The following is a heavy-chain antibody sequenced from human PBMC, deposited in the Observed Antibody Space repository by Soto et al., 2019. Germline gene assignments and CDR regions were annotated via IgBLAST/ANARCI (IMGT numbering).Heavy chain of an antibody. J-gene: IGHJ4*02. Sequence: QVQLQQWGAGLLKPSETLSLTCAVYGGSFSGYYWSWIRQPPGKGLEWIGEIKHRGSTNYNPSLKSRVTISVDTSTNQFSLKLSSVTAADTAVYDCARLYGSRGPFDYWGQGTLVTVSS. D-gene: IGHD6-13*01. CDR2: IKHRGST. V-gene: IGHV4-34*01. CDR1: GGSFSGYY. CDR3: ARLYGSRGPFDY.